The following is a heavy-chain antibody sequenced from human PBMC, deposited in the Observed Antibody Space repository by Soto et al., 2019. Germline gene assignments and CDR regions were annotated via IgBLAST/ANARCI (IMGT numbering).Heavy chain of an antibody. CDR2: ISRDGSKT. V-gene: IGHV3-74*01. J-gene: IGHJ5*01. Sequence: EVHLVESGGVLVQPGGSLRLSCAASGFTFSTIWMHWARQAPGKGLVWVSRISRDGSKTNYADFVKGRFTISRDNAKNTLYLQMNSLTVEDTAIYFCARGPTGWYGFDSWGQGTLVTVSS. CDR3: ARGPTGWYGFDS. D-gene: IGHD6-19*01. CDR1: GFTFSTIW.